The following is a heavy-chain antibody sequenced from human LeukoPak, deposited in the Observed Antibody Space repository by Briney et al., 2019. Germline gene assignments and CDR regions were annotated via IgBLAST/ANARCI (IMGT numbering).Heavy chain of an antibody. CDR2: VNHSGST. V-gene: IGHV4-34*01. CDR1: DGSFSGYY. Sequence: SETLSLTCAVYDGSFSGYYWSWIRQPPGKGLEWIGEVNHSGSTNYNPSLKSRVTISVDTSKNQFSLKLNSVTAADTAMYYCARYSGYYLSYFDYWGQGTLVTVSS. CDR3: ARYSGYYLSYFDY. D-gene: IGHD3-22*01. J-gene: IGHJ4*02.